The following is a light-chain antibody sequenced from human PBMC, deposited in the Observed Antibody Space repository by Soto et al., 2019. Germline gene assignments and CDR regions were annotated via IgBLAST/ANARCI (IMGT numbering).Light chain of an antibody. CDR1: QSVGTW. V-gene: IGKV1-5*01. Sequence: DIQMTESPSTLSVSVGGRVTITSGSSQSVGTWVAWYQQKPGKAPKLLIYRASNLESGVPSRFSGTGYRTEFTVTITTLQHEDFATYFCEEYNRNTWSFGPGTKVDIK. J-gene: IGKJ1*01. CDR3: EEYNRNTWS. CDR2: RAS.